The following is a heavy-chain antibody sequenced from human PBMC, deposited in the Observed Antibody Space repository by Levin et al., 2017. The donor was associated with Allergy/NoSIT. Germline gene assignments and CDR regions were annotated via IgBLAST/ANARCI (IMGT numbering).Heavy chain of an antibody. CDR1: GGTFSSYT. CDR2: IIPILGIA. D-gene: IGHD3-3*01. J-gene: IGHJ6*02. V-gene: IGHV1-69*04. Sequence: ASVKVSCKASGGTFSSYTISWVRQAPGQGLEWMGRIIPILGIANYAQKFQGRVTITADKSTSTAYMELSSLRSEDTAVYYCARDLAYYDFWSGPPDSYGMDVWGQGTTVTVSS. CDR3: ARDLAYYDFWSGPPDSYGMDV.